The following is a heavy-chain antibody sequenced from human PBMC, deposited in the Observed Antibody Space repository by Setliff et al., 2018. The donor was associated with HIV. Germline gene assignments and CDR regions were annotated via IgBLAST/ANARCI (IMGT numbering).Heavy chain of an antibody. CDR3: AHSLYCSSSNCSGLLFDY. D-gene: IGHD2-2*01. J-gene: IGHJ4*02. CDR2: IYWDDDK. V-gene: IGHV2-5*02. Sequence: GSGPTLVNPSQTLTLTCAFSGFSLTTSAVGVGWIRQPPGKALEWLALIYWDDDKRYRSSLKSRLTITKDTSKNQVVLTMTNVDPVDTATYYCAHSLYCSSSNCSGLLFDYWGQGTLVTVSS. CDR1: GFSLTTSAVG.